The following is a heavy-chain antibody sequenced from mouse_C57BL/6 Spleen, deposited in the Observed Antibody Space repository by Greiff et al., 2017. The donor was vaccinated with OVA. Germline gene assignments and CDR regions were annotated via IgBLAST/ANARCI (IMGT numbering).Heavy chain of an antibody. CDR1: GFTFSSYG. D-gene: IGHD2-4*01. V-gene: IGHV5-6*01. CDR2: ISSGGSYT. Sequence: EVKLMESGGDLVKPGGSLKLSCAASGFTFSSYGMSWVRQTPDKRLEWVATISSGGSYTYYPDSVKGRFTISRDNAKNTLYLQMSSLKSEDTAMYYGARHKGPYDYDFDYWGQGTTRTVSS. J-gene: IGHJ2*01. CDR3: ARHKGPYDYDFDY.